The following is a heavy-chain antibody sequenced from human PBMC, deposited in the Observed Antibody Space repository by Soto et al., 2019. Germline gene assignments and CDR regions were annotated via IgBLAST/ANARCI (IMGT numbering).Heavy chain of an antibody. J-gene: IGHJ3*02. D-gene: IGHD3-22*01. CDR1: GFTFSSYG. CDR3: ARDPAVVVVIPSRDDAFDI. Sequence: PGGSLRLSCAASGFTFSSYGMHWVRQAPGKGLEWVAVIWYDGSNKYYADSVKGRFTISRDNSKNTLYLQMNSLRAEDTAVYYCARDPAVVVVIPSRDDAFDIWGQGTMVTVSS. V-gene: IGHV3-33*01. CDR2: IWYDGSNK.